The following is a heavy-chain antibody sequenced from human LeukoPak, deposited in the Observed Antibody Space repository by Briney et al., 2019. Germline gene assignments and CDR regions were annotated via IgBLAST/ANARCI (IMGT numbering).Heavy chain of an antibody. D-gene: IGHD5-24*01. CDR1: GYTFNNYG. CDR2: ISAYNGNT. J-gene: IGHJ4*02. Sequence: GASVKVSCKASGYTFNNYGISWVRQAPGQGLEWMGWISAYNGNTKYAQKLQGRVTMTTDTSTSTVYMELSSLRSEDTAVYYCARDRDGYLYYFDYWGQGTLVTVSS. V-gene: IGHV1-18*01. CDR3: ARDRDGYLYYFDY.